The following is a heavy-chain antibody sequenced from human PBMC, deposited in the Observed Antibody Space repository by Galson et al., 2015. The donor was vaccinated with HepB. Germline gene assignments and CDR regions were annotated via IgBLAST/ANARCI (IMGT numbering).Heavy chain of an antibody. Sequence: SLRLSCAASGFIFSDYYMSWIRQAPGEGLEWVSYISSSATTIYYADFVKGRFTVSRDNAKNSLYLQMNSLRGEDTAIYYCAKTAGWFDPWSQGTLVTVSS. D-gene: IGHD1-14*01. CDR3: AKTAGWFDP. CDR1: GFIFSDYY. CDR2: ISSSATTI. V-gene: IGHV3-11*01. J-gene: IGHJ5*02.